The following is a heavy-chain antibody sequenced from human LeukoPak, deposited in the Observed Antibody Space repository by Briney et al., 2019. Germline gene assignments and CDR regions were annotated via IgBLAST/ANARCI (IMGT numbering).Heavy chain of an antibody. CDR3: ASSHPLGSNNDYYTPFDY. CDR1: GGSISNYY. Sequence: KTSETLSLTCTVSGGSISNYYWSWIRQPPGKGLEWIGYMYYSGSTNYNPSLKSRVTISVDTSKNQFSLKLSSVTAADTAVYYCASSHPLGSNNDYYTPFDYWGQGTLVTVSS. V-gene: IGHV4-59*01. CDR2: MYYSGST. J-gene: IGHJ4*02. D-gene: IGHD3-3*01.